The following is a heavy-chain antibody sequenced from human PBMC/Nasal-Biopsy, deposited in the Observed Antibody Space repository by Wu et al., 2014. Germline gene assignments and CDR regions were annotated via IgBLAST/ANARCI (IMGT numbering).Heavy chain of an antibody. V-gene: IGHV6-1*01. J-gene: IGHJ4*02. CDR1: GDSVSSNSAA. D-gene: IGHD6-19*01. CDR3: ARSPEKQWVDY. CDR2: TYYRSKWYH. Sequence: GDSVSSNSAAWSWIRQSPSRGLEWLGRTYYRSKWYHDYAVSVNSRITINPDTSKNQFSLQLTSVTPEDTAVYYCARSPEKQWVDYWGQGTLVTVSS.